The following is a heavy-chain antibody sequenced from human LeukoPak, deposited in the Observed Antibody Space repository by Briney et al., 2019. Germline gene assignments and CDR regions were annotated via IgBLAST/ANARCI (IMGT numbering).Heavy chain of an antibody. CDR1: VYIFTNHY. J-gene: IGHJ4*02. CDR3: ARMGMDSAMVTNFFDS. V-gene: IGHV1-46*01. Sequence: ASVTLSCTASVYIFTNHYVHWVRQAPGQGGEWMGVIHPSGGSTSYAPNFQGRVVMTKDTSTSTVYLDLSSLRFEDTALCYCARMGMDSAMVTNFFDSWGQGTMVTASS. CDR2: IHPSGGST. D-gene: IGHD5-18*01.